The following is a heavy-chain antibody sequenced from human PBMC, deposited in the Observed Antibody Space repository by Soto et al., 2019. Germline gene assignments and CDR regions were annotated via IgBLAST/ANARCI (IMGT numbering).Heavy chain of an antibody. V-gene: IGHV4-30-4*01. CDR3: ARVGMTTVIDY. J-gene: IGHJ4*02. CDR1: GGSISSGDYY. Sequence: TLSLTCTVSGGSISSGDYYWSWIRQPPGKGLEWIGYIYYSGSTYYNPSLKSRVTISVDTSKNQFSLKLSSVTAADTAVYYCARVGMTTVIDYWGQGTLVTVSS. D-gene: IGHD4-4*01. CDR2: IYYSGST.